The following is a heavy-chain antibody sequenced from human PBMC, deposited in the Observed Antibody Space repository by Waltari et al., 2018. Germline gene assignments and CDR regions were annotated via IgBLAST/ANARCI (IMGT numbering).Heavy chain of an antibody. Sequence: QVQLQESGPGLVKPSETLSLTCTVSGGSISPYSWSWIRQPPGKGLEWIGYISNSGSTNYNPSLKSRVTISVDTSKNQFSLKLSSVTAADTAMYYCARGSGWYYYWGQGTLVTVSS. D-gene: IGHD6-19*01. CDR3: ARGSGWYYY. V-gene: IGHV4-59*01. CDR1: GGSISPYS. J-gene: IGHJ4*02. CDR2: ISNSGST.